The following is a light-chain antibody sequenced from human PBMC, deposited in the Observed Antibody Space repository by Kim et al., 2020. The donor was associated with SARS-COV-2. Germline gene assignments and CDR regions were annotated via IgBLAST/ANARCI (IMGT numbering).Light chain of an antibody. CDR3: QQYGSSPTWT. Sequence: EIVLTQSPGTLSLSPGERATLSCRASQSVASNYLGWYQQKPGQAPRLLIYEASTRATGIPDRFSGSASGTDFTLTINRLEPEDFAVYFCQQYGSSPTWTFGQGTKVEIK. J-gene: IGKJ1*01. CDR2: EAS. CDR1: QSVASNY. V-gene: IGKV3-20*01.